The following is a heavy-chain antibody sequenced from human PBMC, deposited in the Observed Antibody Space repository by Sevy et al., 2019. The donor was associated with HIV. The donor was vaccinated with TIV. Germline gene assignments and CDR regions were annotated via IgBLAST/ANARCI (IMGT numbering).Heavy chain of an antibody. Sequence: GGSLRLSCAASGFTFSNYGIHWVRQAPGKGLEWVAVISYDGSNKYYAYSVKGRFTISRDNTKNTLYLQMNSLKVEDTAVYYCAKEAAGGYYYYYGMDVWGQGTTVTVSS. J-gene: IGHJ6*02. CDR3: AKEAAGGYYYYYGMDV. D-gene: IGHD3-10*01. V-gene: IGHV3-30*18. CDR1: GFTFSNYG. CDR2: ISYDGSNK.